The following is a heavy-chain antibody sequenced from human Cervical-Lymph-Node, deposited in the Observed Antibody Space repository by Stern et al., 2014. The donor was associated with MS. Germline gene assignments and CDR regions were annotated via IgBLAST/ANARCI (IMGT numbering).Heavy chain of an antibody. D-gene: IGHD4-17*01. CDR3: ARSIDFGDYGPLDY. V-gene: IGHV1-69*01. Sequence: QVQLVQPGTEVQKPGSSVTASCKASGGSFSNSATRCVPQAPGQGLEWMGGRIPIFGTANYDQKFHDRVKITADESTSTSYMELSSLTSEDTAVYFCARSIDFGDYGPLDYWGQGTLVIVSS. J-gene: IGHJ4*02. CDR2: RIPIFGTA. CDR1: GGSFSNSA.